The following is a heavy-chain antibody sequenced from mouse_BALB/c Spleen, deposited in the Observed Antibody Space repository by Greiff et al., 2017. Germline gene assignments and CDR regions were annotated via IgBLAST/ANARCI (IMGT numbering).Heavy chain of an antibody. Sequence: EVQVVESGGGLVKPGGSMKLSCAASGFAFSSYDMSWVRQTPEKRLEWVAYISSGGGSTYYPDTVKGRFTISRDNAKNTLYLQMSSLKSEDTAMYYCARHSDGYYDAMDYWGQGTSVTVSS. V-gene: IGHV5-12-1*01. D-gene: IGHD2-3*01. CDR2: ISSGGGST. CDR1: GFAFSSYD. J-gene: IGHJ4*01. CDR3: ARHSDGYYDAMDY.